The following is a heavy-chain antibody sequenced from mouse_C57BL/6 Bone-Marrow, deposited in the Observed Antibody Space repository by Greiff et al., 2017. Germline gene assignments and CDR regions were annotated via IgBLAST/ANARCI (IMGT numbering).Heavy chain of an antibody. V-gene: IGHV5-4*01. D-gene: IGHD2-4*01. Sequence: EVQRVESGGGLVKPGGSLKLSCAASGFTFSSYAMSWVRQTPEKRLEWVATISDGGSYTYYPDNVKGRFTISRDNAKNNLYLQMSHLKSEDTAMYYCARDEVIYYDYAWFAYWGQGTLVTVSA. J-gene: IGHJ3*01. CDR1: GFTFSSYA. CDR2: ISDGGSYT. CDR3: ARDEVIYYDYAWFAY.